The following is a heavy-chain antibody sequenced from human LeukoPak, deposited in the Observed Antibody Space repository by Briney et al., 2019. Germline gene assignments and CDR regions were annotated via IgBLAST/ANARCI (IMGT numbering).Heavy chain of an antibody. V-gene: IGHV3-30*02. J-gene: IGHJ6*03. D-gene: IGHD1-26*01. CDR2: IRYDGSNK. Sequence: GGSLRLSCAASGVTFSNFGMRWVRQAPGKGLEWVAFIRYDGSNKYYADSVKGRFTISRDNSKNTLYLQMNSLRGEDTAVYYCAKDGDTMSGTYYYDMDVWGKGTTVTIS. CDR1: GVTFSNFG. CDR3: AKDGDTMSGTYYYDMDV.